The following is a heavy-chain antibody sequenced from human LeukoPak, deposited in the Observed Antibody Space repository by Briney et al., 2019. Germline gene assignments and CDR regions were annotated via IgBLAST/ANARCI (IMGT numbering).Heavy chain of an antibody. Sequence: GGSLRLSCAASGFTVSSNYMSWVRQAPGKGLEWVSVIYSGGSTYYADSVKGRFTISRDNSKNTLYLQMNSLRAEDTAVYYCALGRSYYYNSTGPGGYWGQGTLVTVSS. CDR2: IYSGGST. D-gene: IGHD3-22*01. V-gene: IGHV3-66*01. J-gene: IGHJ4*02. CDR3: ALGRSYYYNSTGPGGY. CDR1: GFTVSSNY.